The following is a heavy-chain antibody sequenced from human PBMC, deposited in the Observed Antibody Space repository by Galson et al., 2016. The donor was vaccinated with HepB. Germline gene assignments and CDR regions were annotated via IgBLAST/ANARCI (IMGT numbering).Heavy chain of an antibody. D-gene: IGHD3-16*01. CDR1: GFTFSSYW. CDR2: IKQGGSAT. J-gene: IGHJ6*02. V-gene: IGHV3-7*01. CDR3: ARVKTFTLTWHMDV. Sequence: SLRLSCAASGFTFSSYWMSWLRQAPGKGLEWVANIKQGGSATYYVDSLKGRFTIYRDDAKNSLYLQMNGLRAEETALYYCARVKTFTLTWHMDVWGQGTTVTVSS.